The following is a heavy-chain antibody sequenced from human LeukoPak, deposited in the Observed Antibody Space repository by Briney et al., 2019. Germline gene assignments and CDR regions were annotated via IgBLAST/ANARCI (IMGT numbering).Heavy chain of an antibody. D-gene: IGHD3-10*01. Sequence: GALRLSCAASGFTFSSYSMNWVRQAPGKGLEWVSYISSSSSTIYYADSVKGRFTISRDNAKNSLYLQMNSLRAEDTAVYYRARDDPNTMVRGVIITTFDYWGQGTLVTVPS. CDR1: GFTFSSYS. V-gene: IGHV3-48*01. CDR3: ARDDPNTMVRGVIITTFDY. CDR2: ISSSSSTI. J-gene: IGHJ4*02.